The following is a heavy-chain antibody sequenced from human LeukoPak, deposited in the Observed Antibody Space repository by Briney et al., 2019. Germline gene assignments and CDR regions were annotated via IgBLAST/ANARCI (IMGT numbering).Heavy chain of an antibody. D-gene: IGHD1-26*01. CDR3: ARVPIRTHTHSGSHLNWFDP. CDR1: GGSISSGGYY. J-gene: IGHJ5*02. Sequence: PSETLSLTCTVSGGSISSGGYYWSWIRQHPGKGLEWIGYIYYSGSTYYNPSLKSRVTISVDTSKNQFSLKLSSVTAADTAVYYCARVPIRTHTHSGSHLNWFDPWGQGTLVTVSS. V-gene: IGHV4-31*03. CDR2: IYYSGST.